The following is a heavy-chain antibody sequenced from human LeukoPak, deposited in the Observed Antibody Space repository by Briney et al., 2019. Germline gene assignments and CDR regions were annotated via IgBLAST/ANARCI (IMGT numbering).Heavy chain of an antibody. CDR2: IIPSGDST. CDR3: AKERWTTTAFDY. V-gene: IGHV3-23*01. CDR1: GFTFNTYA. J-gene: IGHJ4*02. D-gene: IGHD4-23*01. Sequence: PGGSLGLSCAASGFTFNTYAMSWVRQAPGRGLEWVSAIIPSGDSTYYADSVKGRFTISRDNSKSTLFLQMNSLRAEDTAVYYCAKERWTTTAFDYWGQGTLVTVSS.